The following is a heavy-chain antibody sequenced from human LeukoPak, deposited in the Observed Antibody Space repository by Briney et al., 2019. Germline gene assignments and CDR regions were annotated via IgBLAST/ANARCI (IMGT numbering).Heavy chain of an antibody. D-gene: IGHD3-3*01. CDR2: IYYSGST. CDR1: GGSISSSSYY. V-gene: IGHV4-39*07. J-gene: IGHJ4*02. Sequence: SETLSLTCTVSGGSISSSSYYWGWIRQPPGKGLEWIGSIYYSGSTYYNPSLKSRVTISVDTSKNQFSLKLSSVTAADTAVYYCAKDISTPRGFGVVIIGYFDYWGQGTLVTVSS. CDR3: AKDISTPRGFGVVIIGYFDY.